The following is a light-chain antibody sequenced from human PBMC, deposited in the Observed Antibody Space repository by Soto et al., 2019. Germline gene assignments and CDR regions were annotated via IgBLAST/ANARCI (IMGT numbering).Light chain of an antibody. CDR1: QSVSNNY. J-gene: IGKJ1*01. Sequence: TQSPGNLSLPPGERATLSFRASQSVSNNYLAWYQQKPGQAPRLLIYGASNRATGIPDRFSGSGSGTDFTLTISRLEPEDFAVYYCQQYGSSGTFGQGTKVDI. CDR3: QQYGSSGT. V-gene: IGKV3-20*01. CDR2: GAS.